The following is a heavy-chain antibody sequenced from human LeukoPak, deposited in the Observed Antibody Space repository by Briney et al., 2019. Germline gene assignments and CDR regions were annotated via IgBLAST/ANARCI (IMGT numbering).Heavy chain of an antibody. V-gene: IGHV4-59*01. Sequence: SETLSLTCTVSGGSISSYYWSWIRQPPGKGLEWIGYIYYSGSTNYNPSLKSRVTISVDTSKNQFSLKLSSVTAADTAVYYCARGGNYYYYGTDVWGQGTTVNVSS. CDR2: IYYSGST. J-gene: IGHJ6*02. CDR1: GGSISSYY. D-gene: IGHD2-15*01. CDR3: ARGGNYYYYGTDV.